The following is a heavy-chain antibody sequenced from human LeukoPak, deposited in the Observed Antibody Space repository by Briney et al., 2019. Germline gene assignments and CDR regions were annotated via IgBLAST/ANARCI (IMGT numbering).Heavy chain of an antibody. D-gene: IGHD6-19*01. V-gene: IGHV4-34*01. J-gene: IGHJ5*02. CDR1: GGSFSGYY. Sequence: SETLSLTCAVYGGSFSGYYWSWIRQPPGKGLEWIGEINHSGSTNYNPSLKSRVTISVDTSKNQFSLKLSSVTAADTAVYYCARVLEAGHEGDWFDPWGQGTLVTVSS. CDR2: INHSGST. CDR3: ARVLEAGHEGDWFDP.